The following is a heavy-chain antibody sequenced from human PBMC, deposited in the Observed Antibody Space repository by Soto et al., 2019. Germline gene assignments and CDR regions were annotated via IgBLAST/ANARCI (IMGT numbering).Heavy chain of an antibody. CDR2: IIPIFGTA. CDR1: GGTFSSYA. D-gene: IGHD1-26*01. J-gene: IGHJ4*02. CDR3: ASLVVGATNSAH. Sequence: SVKVSCKASGGTFSSYAISWVRQAPGQGLEWMGGIIPIFGTANYAQKFQGRVTITADESTSTAYMELSSLRSEDTAVYYCASLVVGATNSAHWGQGTLVTVSS. V-gene: IGHV1-69*13.